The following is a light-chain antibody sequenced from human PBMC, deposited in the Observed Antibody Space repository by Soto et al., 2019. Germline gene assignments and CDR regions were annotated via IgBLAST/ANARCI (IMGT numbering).Light chain of an antibody. V-gene: IGLV1-40*01. Sequence: QSVLTQPPSVSGAPGQMVTISCTGSSSNIGAGYDVHWYQQLPGTAPKLLIYGNSNRPSGVPDRFSGSKSGTSASLAITGLQDEDVADSYCPSYDSSLSGWVFGGGTKLTVL. CDR1: SSNIGAGYD. CDR3: PSYDSSLSGWV. CDR2: GNS. J-gene: IGLJ3*02.